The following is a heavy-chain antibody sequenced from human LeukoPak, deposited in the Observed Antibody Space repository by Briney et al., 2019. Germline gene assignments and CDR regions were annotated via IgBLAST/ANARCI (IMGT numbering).Heavy chain of an antibody. D-gene: IGHD6-13*01. CDR3: AREEYRSSWREYNWFDP. CDR2: IYYSGST. CDR1: GGSVSSGSYY. V-gene: IGHV4-61*01. Sequence: PSETLSLTCTVSGGSVSSGSYYWSWIRQPPGKGLEWIGYIYYSGSTNYNPSLKSRVTISVDTSKNQFSLKLSSVTAADTAVYYCAREEYRSSWREYNWFDPWGQGTLVTVSS. J-gene: IGHJ5*02.